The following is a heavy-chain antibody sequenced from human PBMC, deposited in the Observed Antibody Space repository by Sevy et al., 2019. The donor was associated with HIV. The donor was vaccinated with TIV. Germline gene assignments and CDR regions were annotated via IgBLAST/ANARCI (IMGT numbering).Heavy chain of an antibody. CDR3: AQWLAATALFHS. V-gene: IGHV4-39*02. CDR1: GGSISSSSYY. Sequence: SETLSLTCTVSGGSISSSSYYWGWIRQPPGKGLEWIGGIYNSEQTYYNPSLKSRVTISVDASQNLFSLKLTSGTAADTAVYYCAQWLAATALFHSWGQGTLVTVSS. D-gene: IGHD1-26*01. J-gene: IGHJ4*02. CDR2: IYNSEQT.